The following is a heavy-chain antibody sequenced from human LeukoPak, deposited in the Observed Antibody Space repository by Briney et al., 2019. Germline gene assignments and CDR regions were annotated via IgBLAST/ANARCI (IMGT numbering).Heavy chain of an antibody. Sequence: SVKVSCKASGGTFSSYAISWVPQAPGQGLEWMGGIIPIFGTANYAQKFQGRVTITADESTSTAYMELSSLRSEDTAVYYCARSAYYYDSSGYPYFDYWGQGTLVTVSS. J-gene: IGHJ4*02. CDR1: GGTFSSYA. CDR3: ARSAYYYDSSGYPYFDY. D-gene: IGHD3-22*01. CDR2: IIPIFGTA. V-gene: IGHV1-69*01.